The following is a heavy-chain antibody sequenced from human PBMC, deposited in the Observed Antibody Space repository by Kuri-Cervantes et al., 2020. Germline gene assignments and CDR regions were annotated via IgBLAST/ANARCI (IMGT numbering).Heavy chain of an antibody. J-gene: IGHJ4*02. CDR3: ARRDYYDSTGYWYY. V-gene: IGHV4-39*07. D-gene: IGHD3-22*01. CDR2: IYYSGST. CDR1: GGSISSYY. Sequence: SETLSLTCTVSGGSISSYYWGWIRQPPGKGLEWIGSIYYSGSTYYNPSLKSRVTISVDTSKNQFSLKLSSMTAADTAVYYCARRDYYDSTGYWYYWGQGTLVTVSS.